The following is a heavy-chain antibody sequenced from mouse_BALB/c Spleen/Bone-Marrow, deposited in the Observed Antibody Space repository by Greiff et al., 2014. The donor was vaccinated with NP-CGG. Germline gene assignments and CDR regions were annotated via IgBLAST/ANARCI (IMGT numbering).Heavy chain of an antibody. V-gene: IGHV14-4*02. CDR2: IDPENGDT. D-gene: IGHD2-1*01. CDR3: SDGNFYALDY. J-gene: IGHJ4*01. CDR1: GFNIKDYY. Sequence: VQLQQSGAELVRSGASVKLSCTASGFNIKDYYIHWVKQRPEQGLEWIGWIDPENGDTEYAPKFQGKATMTADTSSNTAYLQLSSLTSVDTAVYYCSDGNFYALDYWGQGTSVTVPS.